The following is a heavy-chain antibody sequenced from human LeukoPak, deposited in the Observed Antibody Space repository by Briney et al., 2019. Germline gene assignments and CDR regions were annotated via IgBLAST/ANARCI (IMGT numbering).Heavy chain of an antibody. CDR3: ARETSQKGAHYMDV. V-gene: IGHV1-2*02. J-gene: IGHJ6*03. CDR1: GYTFTGYY. D-gene: IGHD3-16*01. CDR2: INPNSGGT. Sequence: ASVKVSCKASGYTFTGYYMHWVRQTPGQRLEWMGWINPNSGGTNYAQKVQGRVTMTRDTSISTAYMELSRLRSDDTAVYYCARETSQKGAHYMDVWGKGTTITISS.